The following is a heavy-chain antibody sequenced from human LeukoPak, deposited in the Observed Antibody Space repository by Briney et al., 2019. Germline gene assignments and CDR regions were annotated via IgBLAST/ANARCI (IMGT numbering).Heavy chain of an antibody. Sequence: SETLSLTCTVSGGSISSSSYYWGWIRQPPGKELEWIGSIYYSGSTYYNPSLKSRVTISVDTSKNQFSLKLSSVTAADTAVYYCARLAAAGNAHFDYWGQGTLVTVSS. D-gene: IGHD6-13*01. CDR1: GGSISSSSYY. CDR2: IYYSGST. CDR3: ARLAAAGNAHFDY. J-gene: IGHJ4*02. V-gene: IGHV4-39*01.